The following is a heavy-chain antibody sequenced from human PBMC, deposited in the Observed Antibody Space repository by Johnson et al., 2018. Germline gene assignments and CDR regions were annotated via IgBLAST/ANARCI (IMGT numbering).Heavy chain of an antibody. Sequence: VQLVQSGGDLVQPGGSLRLSCAGFGFSLSTYWMSWVRQAPGKGLEWVANIDQDGSDKYYVDSVKGRFTISRDNAKNSLFLKMNSLRAEDTAVYYCARESYRLGWYMSSYDVFDIWGQGTMFTVSS. J-gene: IGHJ3*02. CDR1: GFSLSTYW. CDR2: IDQDGSDK. V-gene: IGHV3-7*01. CDR3: ARESYRLGWYMSSYDVFDI. D-gene: IGHD6-19*01.